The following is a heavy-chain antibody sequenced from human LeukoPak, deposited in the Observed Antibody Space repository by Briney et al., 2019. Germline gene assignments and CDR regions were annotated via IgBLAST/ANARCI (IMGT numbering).Heavy chain of an antibody. V-gene: IGHV4-59*01. Sequence: PSETLSLTCTVSGGSISSYYWSWIRQPPGKGLEWIGYIYYSGSTNYNPSLKSRVTISVDTSKNQFSLKLSSVTAADTAVYYCARDRGDSSGWYNALDYWGQGTLVTVSS. D-gene: IGHD6-19*01. CDR1: GGSISSYY. CDR3: ARDRGDSSGWYNALDY. CDR2: IYYSGST. J-gene: IGHJ4*02.